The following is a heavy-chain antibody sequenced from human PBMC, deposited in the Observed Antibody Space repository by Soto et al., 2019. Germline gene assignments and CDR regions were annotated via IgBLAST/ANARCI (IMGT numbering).Heavy chain of an antibody. Sequence: PETLSLTCSIYSGSFSGYYWSWIRQPPGKGLEWIGEISQSGNTNYSPSLKSRVSISIDTSKKQFSLNLASVSAADTAVYYCARAPRVSGSSQTRPDFWGQGTLVNVSS. V-gene: IGHV4-34*01. CDR1: SGSFSGYY. CDR3: ARAPRVSGSSQTRPDF. J-gene: IGHJ4*02. CDR2: ISQSGNT. D-gene: IGHD6-6*01.